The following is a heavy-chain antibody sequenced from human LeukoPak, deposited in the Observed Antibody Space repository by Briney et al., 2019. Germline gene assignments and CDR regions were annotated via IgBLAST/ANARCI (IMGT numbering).Heavy chain of an antibody. D-gene: IGHD3-10*01. J-gene: IGHJ4*02. CDR1: GYTFTSYD. CDR2: MNPNSGNT. Sequence: ASVKVSCKASGYTFTSYDISWVRQATGQGLEWMGWMNPNSGNTGYAQKFQGRVTMTRNTSISTAYMELSSLRSEDTAVYYCARGALDPHGEGPSRTDYWGQGTLVTVSS. CDR3: ARGALDPHGEGPSRTDY. V-gene: IGHV1-8*01.